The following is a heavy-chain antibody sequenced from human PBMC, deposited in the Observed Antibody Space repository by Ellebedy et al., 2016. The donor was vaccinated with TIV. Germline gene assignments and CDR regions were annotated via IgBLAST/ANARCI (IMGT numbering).Heavy chain of an antibody. J-gene: IGHJ5*02. CDR1: GGTFSSYA. V-gene: IGHV1-2*07. D-gene: IGHD1-26*01. CDR3: ARLLGSGQWELNWFDP. CDR2: INPNSGGT. Sequence: ASVKVSXXASGGTFSSYAISWVRQAPGQGLEWMGWINPNSGGTNYAHKFQGRVTMTRDTSISTAYMELSRLRSDDTAVYYCARLLGSGQWELNWFDPWGQGTLVTVSS.